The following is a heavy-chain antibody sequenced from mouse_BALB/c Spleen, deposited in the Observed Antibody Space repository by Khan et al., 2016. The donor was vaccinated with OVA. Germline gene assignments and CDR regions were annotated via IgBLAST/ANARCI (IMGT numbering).Heavy chain of an antibody. J-gene: IGHJ4*01. D-gene: IGHD2-14*01. CDR3: AXAYYRYDGYYAMDY. Sequence: VQLQESGPGLVAPSQSLSITCTVSGFSLSRYNIHWVRQPPGKGLEWLGMIWGGGGTDYNSTLKIRLSISKDNSKSQVFLKMNSLQTDDTAMYYCAXAYYRYDGYYAMDYWGQGTSVTVSS. CDR1: GFSLSRYN. CDR2: IWGGGGT. V-gene: IGHV2-6-4*01.